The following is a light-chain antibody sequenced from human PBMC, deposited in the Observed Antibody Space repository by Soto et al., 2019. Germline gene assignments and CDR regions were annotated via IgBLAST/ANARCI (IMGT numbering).Light chain of an antibody. J-gene: IGLJ1*01. CDR1: SSNIGSNY. V-gene: IGLV1-51*01. CDR2: DDS. CDR3: GTWDGSLIAAV. Sequence: QSVLTQPPSVSAAPGQRVTISCSGSSSNIGSNYVSWYRHLPGTAPKLLNYDDSNRPSGIPDRFSGSKSGTSATLGITGLQTGDEADYYCGTWDGSLIAAVFGTGTKLTVL.